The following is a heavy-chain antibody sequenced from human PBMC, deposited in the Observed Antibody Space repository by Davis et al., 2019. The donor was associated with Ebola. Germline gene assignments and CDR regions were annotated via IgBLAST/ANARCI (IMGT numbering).Heavy chain of an antibody. D-gene: IGHD6-19*01. CDR2: IYYSGST. Sequence: PSETLSLTCTVSGGSISSYYWSWIRQPPGKGLEWIGYIYYSGSTNYNPSLKSRVTISVDTSKNQFSLKLSSVTAADTAVYYCARGGMDSSGWRHLGLFDYWGQGTLVTVSS. CDR3: ARGGMDSSGWRHLGLFDY. V-gene: IGHV4-59*12. J-gene: IGHJ4*02. CDR1: GGSISSYY.